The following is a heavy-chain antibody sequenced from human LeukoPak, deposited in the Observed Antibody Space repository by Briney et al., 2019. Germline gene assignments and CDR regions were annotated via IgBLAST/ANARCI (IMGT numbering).Heavy chain of an antibody. CDR2: IYRGGST. V-gene: IGHV3-53*04. J-gene: IGHJ4*02. Sequence: GGSLRLSCAASGFTVSSNYMSWVRQAPAKGLEWVSVIYRGGSTYYADSVKGRCTISRHNSKNTLYLQMNSLRAEDTAVYYCARGTVSTCGPFDYWGQGTLVTVSS. CDR3: ARGTVSTCGPFDY. CDR1: GFTVSSNY. D-gene: IGHD4-17*01.